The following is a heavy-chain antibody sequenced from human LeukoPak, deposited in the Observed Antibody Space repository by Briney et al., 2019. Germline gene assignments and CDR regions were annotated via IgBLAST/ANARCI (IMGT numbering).Heavy chain of an antibody. V-gene: IGHV3-7*03. CDR2: IKQDGSET. CDR1: GFTFSNFW. J-gene: IGHJ4*02. CDR3: AKDKEQQPRYYFDY. Sequence: GGSLRLSCAASGFTFSNFWMSWVRQAPGKGLEWVANIKQDGSETYHVDSVKGRFTISRDNAKNSLYLQMNSLRAEDTALYYCAKDKEQQPRYYFDYWGQGTLVTVS. D-gene: IGHD6-13*01.